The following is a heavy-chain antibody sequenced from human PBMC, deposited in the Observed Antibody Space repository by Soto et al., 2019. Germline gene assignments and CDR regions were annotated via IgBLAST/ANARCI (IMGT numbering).Heavy chain of an antibody. CDR2: IIHTGST. D-gene: IGHD1-7*01. V-gene: IGHV4-34*12. Sequence: QVQLQQWGAGLLKPSETLSLTCAVSRGSFSGYYWSWVRQFPGKGLEWIGEIIHTGSTNYNPSLKSRVTMSLDKSENQFSLKVTSLTAADTAVYYCASRDPGTSVDYWGQGTLVTVSS. CDR1: RGSFSGYY. J-gene: IGHJ4*02. CDR3: ASRDPGTSVDY.